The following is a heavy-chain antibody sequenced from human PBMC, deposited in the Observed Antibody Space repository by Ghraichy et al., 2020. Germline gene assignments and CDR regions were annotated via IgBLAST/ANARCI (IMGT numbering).Heavy chain of an antibody. J-gene: IGHJ6*02. D-gene: IGHD2-2*01. Sequence: LRLSCTVSGGSISSGGYYWSWIRQHPGKGLEWIGYIYYSGSTYYNPSLKSRVTISVDTSKNQFSLKLSSVTAADTAVYYCAVGYCSSTSCPNYYYYGMDVWGQGTTVTVSS. CDR3: AVGYCSSTSCPNYYYYGMDV. V-gene: IGHV4-31*03. CDR2: IYYSGST. CDR1: GGSISSGGYY.